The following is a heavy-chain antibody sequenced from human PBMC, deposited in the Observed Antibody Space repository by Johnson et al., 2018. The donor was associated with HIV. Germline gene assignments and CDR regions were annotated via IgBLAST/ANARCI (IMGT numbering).Heavy chain of an antibody. CDR3: TTAIVVVPAAIFIGGGDRSPDAFDI. CDR2: ISWNSGSI. V-gene: IGHV3-9*01. CDR1: GFTFDDYA. Sequence: VQLVESGGGLVKPGRSLRLSCAASGFTFDDYAMHWVRQAPGKGLEWVSGISWNSGSIGYADSVKGRFTISRDNAKNSLYLQMNSLRAEDTALYYCTTAIVVVPAAIFIGGGDRSPDAFDIWGQGTMVTVSS. J-gene: IGHJ3*02. D-gene: IGHD2-2*01.